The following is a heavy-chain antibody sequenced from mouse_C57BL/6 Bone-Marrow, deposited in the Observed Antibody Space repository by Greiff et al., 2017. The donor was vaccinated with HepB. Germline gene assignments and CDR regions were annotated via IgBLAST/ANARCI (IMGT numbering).Heavy chain of an antibody. Sequence: VQLQQPGAELVRPGSSVKLSCKASGYTFTSYWMDWVKQRPGQGLEWIGNIYPSDSETHYNQKFKDKATLTVDKSSSTAYMQLSSLTSEDSAVYYWARHGSSYWYFDVWGTGTTVTVSS. V-gene: IGHV1-61*01. J-gene: IGHJ1*03. CDR2: IYPSDSET. CDR1: GYTFTSYW. D-gene: IGHD1-1*01. CDR3: ARHGSSYWYFDV.